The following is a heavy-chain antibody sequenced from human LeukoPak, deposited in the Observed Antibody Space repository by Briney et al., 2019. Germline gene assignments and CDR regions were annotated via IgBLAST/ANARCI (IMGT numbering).Heavy chain of an antibody. D-gene: IGHD3-3*01. CDR1: GGSISSYY. CDR2: IYYSGST. V-gene: IGHV4-59*12. Sequence: SETLSLTCTVSGGSISSYYWSWIRLPPGKGLEWIGYIYYSGSTNYNPSLKSRVTISVDTSKNQFSLKLSSVTAADTAVYYCARETAIWSGFNWGQGTLVTVSS. J-gene: IGHJ4*02. CDR3: ARETAIWSGFN.